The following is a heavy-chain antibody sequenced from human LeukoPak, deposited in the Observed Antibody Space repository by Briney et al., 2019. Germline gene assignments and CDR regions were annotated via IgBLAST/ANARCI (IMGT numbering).Heavy chain of an antibody. V-gene: IGHV4-4*02. Sequence: SETLSLTCGVSGGSITSRDCWSWVRQPPGKGLEWIGEIYHSGSTNYNPSLKSRVTISVDKSKNQFSLKLSSVTAADTAVYYCASYMVRGAFDYWGQGTLVTVSS. CDR2: IYHSGST. D-gene: IGHD3-10*01. CDR3: ASYMVRGAFDY. CDR1: GGSITSRDC. J-gene: IGHJ4*02.